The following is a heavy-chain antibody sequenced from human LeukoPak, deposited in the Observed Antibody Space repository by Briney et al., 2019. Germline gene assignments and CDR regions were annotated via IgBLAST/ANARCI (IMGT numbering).Heavy chain of an antibody. CDR1: GGTFSAYP. J-gene: IGHJ4*02. CDR3: AAFYYYASGTFVDY. V-gene: IGHV1-69*02. CDR2: IIPIPGIT. Sequence: ASVKVSCKASGGTFSAYPISWVRQAPGQGLEWMGRIIPIPGITNYAQKFQGRVTITADKSTSTVYMELNSLRSEDAVIYYCAAFYYYASGTFVDYWGQGTLVTVSS. D-gene: IGHD5/OR15-5a*01.